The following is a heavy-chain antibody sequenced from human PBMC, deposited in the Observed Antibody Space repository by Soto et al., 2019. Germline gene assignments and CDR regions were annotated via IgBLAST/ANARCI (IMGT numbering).Heavy chain of an antibody. CDR2: IRSKANSYAT. CDR3: TRLAPGIASH. D-gene: IGHD6-13*01. CDR1: GFTFSGSA. V-gene: IGHV3-73*01. Sequence: GWSLRLYCAASGFTFSGSAMPSVRQASGKGLEWVGRIRSKANSYATAYAASVKGRFTISRDDSKNTAYLQMNSLKTEDTAVYYCTRLAPGIASHWGQGTLVTVSS. J-gene: IGHJ4*02.